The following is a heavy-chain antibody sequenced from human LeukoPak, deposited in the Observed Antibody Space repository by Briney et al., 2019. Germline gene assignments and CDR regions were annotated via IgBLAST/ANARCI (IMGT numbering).Heavy chain of an antibody. V-gene: IGHV3-30*18. CDR1: GFTFSSYG. CDR3: AKDIGSYYDY. D-gene: IGHD3-10*01. Sequence: GGSLRLSCAASGFTFSSYGMHWVRQAPGKGLEWVAVISYDGSNKYYADSVKGRSTISRDNSKNTLYLEMNSLRAEDTAVYYCAKDIGSYYDYWGQGILVTVSS. CDR2: ISYDGSNK. J-gene: IGHJ4*02.